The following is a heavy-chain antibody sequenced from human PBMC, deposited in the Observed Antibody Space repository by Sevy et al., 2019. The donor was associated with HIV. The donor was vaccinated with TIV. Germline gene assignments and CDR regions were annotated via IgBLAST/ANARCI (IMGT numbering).Heavy chain of an antibody. CDR3: SSGMCGSGTYLKDD. CDR2: INPNGGGT. J-gene: IGHJ4*02. D-gene: IGHD3-10*01. CDR1: GYTFTGYY. Sequence: ASVKVSCKASGYTFTGYYIHWVRQAPGQGLEWMGWINPNGGGTNYAQKFQGRVIMTGDTSISTAYMDLTRLRSDDTAAYYCSSGMCGSGTYLKDDWGQGTLVTVSS. V-gene: IGHV1-2*02.